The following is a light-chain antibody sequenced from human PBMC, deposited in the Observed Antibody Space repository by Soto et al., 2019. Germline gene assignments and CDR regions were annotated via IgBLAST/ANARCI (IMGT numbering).Light chain of an antibody. J-gene: IGLJ1*01. V-gene: IGLV2-14*01. CDR1: SSDVDAYDY. CDR2: EVS. CDR3: SSYTSRSTYV. Sequence: QSALTQPASVSGSPGQSVTISCTGTSSDVDAYDYVSWYQQHPGKAPKLMISEVSNRPSGVSNRFSGSKSGNTASLTISGLQAEDEADYYCSSYTSRSTYVFGTGTKLTVL.